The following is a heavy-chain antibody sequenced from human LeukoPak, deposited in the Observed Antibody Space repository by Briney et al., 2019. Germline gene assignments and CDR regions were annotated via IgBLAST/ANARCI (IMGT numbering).Heavy chain of an antibody. Sequence: ASVKVSCKASGYTFTSYDINWVRQATGQGLEWMGWINPNSGGTNYAQKFQGRVTMTRDTSISTAYMELSRLRSDDTAVYYCARDGWFDPWGQGTLVTVSS. J-gene: IGHJ5*02. CDR3: ARDGWFDP. V-gene: IGHV1-2*02. CDR1: GYTFTSYD. CDR2: INPNSGGT.